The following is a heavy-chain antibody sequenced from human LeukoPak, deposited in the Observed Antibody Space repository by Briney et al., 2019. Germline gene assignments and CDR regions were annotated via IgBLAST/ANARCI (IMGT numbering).Heavy chain of an antibody. D-gene: IGHD2-2*01. V-gene: IGHV3-21*04. Sequence: GGSLRRSCAASGFTFSSYSMNWVRQAPGKGLEWVSSISSSSSYIYYADSVKGRFTISRDNAKNSLYMQMNSLRAEDTAVYYCAKTPDIVVVPAAIVDYWGQGTLVTVSS. CDR1: GFTFSSYS. CDR2: ISSSSSYI. J-gene: IGHJ4*02. CDR3: AKTPDIVVVPAAIVDY.